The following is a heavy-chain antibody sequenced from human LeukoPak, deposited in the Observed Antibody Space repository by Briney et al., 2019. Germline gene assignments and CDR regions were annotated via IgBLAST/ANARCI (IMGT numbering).Heavy chain of an antibody. J-gene: IGHJ6*03. Sequence: PGGPLSLSCAVSGFPFSDFAMSWVRQAPGRGLEWVSTISGGGDNTYFADSVKGRFTISRDNSKNTLFLQMVSLRAEDTAVYYCAKFEGALLGHYYMDVWGKGTTVTVSS. CDR1: GFPFSDFA. CDR3: AKFEGALLGHYYMDV. CDR2: ISGGGDNT. V-gene: IGHV3-23*01.